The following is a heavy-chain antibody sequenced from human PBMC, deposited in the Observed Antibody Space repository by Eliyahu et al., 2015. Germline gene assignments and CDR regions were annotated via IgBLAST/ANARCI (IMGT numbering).Heavy chain of an antibody. J-gene: IGHJ6*02. CDR1: GYTFTSYX. D-gene: IGHD4-17*01. CDR3: ARALRFYGMDV. Sequence: QVQLVQSGAEVKKPXASVKVSCXASGYTFTSYXMHXVXQAPGQRLEWMGWINAGKGNXKYSXKFQGRVTITRDTSASTAYMELSSLRSEDTAVYYCARALRFYGMDVWGQGTTVTVSS. V-gene: IGHV1-3*01. CDR2: INAGKGNX.